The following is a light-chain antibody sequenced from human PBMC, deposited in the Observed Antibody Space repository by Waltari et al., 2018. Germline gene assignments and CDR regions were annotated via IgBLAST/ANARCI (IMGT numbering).Light chain of an antibody. Sequence: QSALTQPASVSGSPGQSITISSTGTDSVIGAYNYVSWYQQHPGKAPKLLLYDVSDRPSGISDHFSGSKSGNTASLTISGLQAEDAADYYCSSYTRSTTVIFGGGTKLTVL. CDR3: SSYTRSTTVI. J-gene: IGLJ2*01. CDR1: DSVIGAYNY. V-gene: IGLV2-14*03. CDR2: DVS.